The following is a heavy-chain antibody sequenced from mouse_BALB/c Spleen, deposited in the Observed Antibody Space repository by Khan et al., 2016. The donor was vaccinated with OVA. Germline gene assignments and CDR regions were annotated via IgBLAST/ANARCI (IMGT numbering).Heavy chain of an antibody. CDR2: IVPANGNT. V-gene: IGHV14-3*02. Sequence: VQLKQSGPELVKPGPSVTLSCTASGFNITDTYMHWVKQRPEQGLQWIVRIVPANGNTKYDPKFQGQATITADTSTNTSYLQLSSLTSEDTAFYYCARMNAWGQGTTVTVSS. J-gene: IGHJ2*01. CDR1: GFNITDTY. CDR3: ARMNA.